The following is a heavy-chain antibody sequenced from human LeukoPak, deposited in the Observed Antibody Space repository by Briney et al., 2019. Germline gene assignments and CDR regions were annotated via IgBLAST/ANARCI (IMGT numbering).Heavy chain of an antibody. CDR1: GFTFSSYN. V-gene: IGHV3-21*01. D-gene: IGHD3-9*01. CDR3: ARDDILTGYPTPFDY. Sequence: GGSLRLSCAASGFTFSSYNMNWVRQAPGKGLAWVSSISSSSSYIYYADSVKGRFTISRDNVRNSLYLQMNSLRAEDTAVYYCARDDILTGYPTPFDYWGQGTLVTVSS. CDR2: ISSSSSYI. J-gene: IGHJ4*02.